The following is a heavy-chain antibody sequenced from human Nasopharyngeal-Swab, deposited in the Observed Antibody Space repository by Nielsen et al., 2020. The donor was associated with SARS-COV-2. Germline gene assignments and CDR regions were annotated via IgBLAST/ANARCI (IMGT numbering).Heavy chain of an antibody. CDR2: LSYEGSNQ. CDR3: ASSLSVTSSFDY. CDR1: GFTFSSYG. Sequence: LSLTFAASGFTFSSYGMPWFRQAPGKGLDWVAVLSYEGSNQLYADSVKGRFTISRDNSKNTLYLQMNSLRAEDTAVYYCASSLSVTSSFDYWGQGTLVTVSS. J-gene: IGHJ4*02. D-gene: IGHD4-17*01. V-gene: IGHV3-30*03.